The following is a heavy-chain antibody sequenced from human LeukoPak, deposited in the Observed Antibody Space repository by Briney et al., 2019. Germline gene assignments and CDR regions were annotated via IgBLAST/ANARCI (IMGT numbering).Heavy chain of an antibody. CDR2: IYYSGST. Sequence: SETLSLTCTVSGGSISSSSYYWAWIRQPPGKGLEWVAYIYYSGSTNYNPSLKSRVTMSVDASKNQFSLKLRSVTAADTAVYYCARGAAAFDYWGHGTPVTVSS. CDR3: ARGAAAFDY. D-gene: IGHD6-13*01. V-gene: IGHV4-61*05. J-gene: IGHJ4*01. CDR1: GGSISSSSYY.